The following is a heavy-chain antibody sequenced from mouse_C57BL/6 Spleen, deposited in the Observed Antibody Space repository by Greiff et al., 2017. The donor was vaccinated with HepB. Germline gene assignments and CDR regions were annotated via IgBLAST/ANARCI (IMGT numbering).Heavy chain of an antibody. CDR1: GFNIKDDY. CDR2: IDPENGDT. Sequence: EVQLQQSGAELVRPGASVKLSCTASGFNIKDDYMHWVKQRPEQGLEWIGWIDPENGDTEYASKFQGKATITADTSSNTAYLQLSSLTSEDTAVYYCTTDGSSYLTWFAYWGQGTLVTVSA. J-gene: IGHJ3*01. V-gene: IGHV14-4*01. D-gene: IGHD1-1*01. CDR3: TTDGSSYLTWFAY.